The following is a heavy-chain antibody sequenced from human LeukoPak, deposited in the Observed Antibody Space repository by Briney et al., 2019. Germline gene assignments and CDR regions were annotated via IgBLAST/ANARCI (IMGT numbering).Heavy chain of an antibody. J-gene: IGHJ6*03. CDR1: GDSVSSNSAA. Sequence: SQTLSLTCAISGDSVSSNSAAWNWIRQSPSRGLEWLGRTYYRSKWYNDYAVSVKSRITINPDTSKYQFSLQLNSVTPEDTAVYYCARDLVVVVAATYYYYYMDVWGKGTTVTVSS. CDR2: TYYRSKWYN. CDR3: ARDLVVVVAATYYYYYMDV. D-gene: IGHD2-15*01. V-gene: IGHV6-1*01.